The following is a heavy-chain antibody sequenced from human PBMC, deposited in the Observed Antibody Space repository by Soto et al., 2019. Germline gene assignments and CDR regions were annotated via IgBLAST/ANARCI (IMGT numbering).Heavy chain of an antibody. CDR2: INPVFGTA. CDR1: GVTFSSYA. CDR3: PTVPNCGASNCYLYYYFCMVV. Sequence: ASVKVSCKASGVTFSSYAITWVRKAPGQGLEWMGGINPVFGTANYAQRFQGRVTVNADKSTSRAYLELSSLRSEDTAVYFCPTVPNCGASNCYLYYYFCMVVWGQGTTVTVSS. V-gene: IGHV1-69*06. J-gene: IGHJ6*02. D-gene: IGHD2-21*01.